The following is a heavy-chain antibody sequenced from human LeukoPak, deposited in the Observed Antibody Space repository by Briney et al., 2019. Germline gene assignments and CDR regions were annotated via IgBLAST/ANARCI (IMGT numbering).Heavy chain of an antibody. CDR1: GFTFSNYS. D-gene: IGHD3-16*01. CDR2: ISGSGGST. J-gene: IGHJ5*02. Sequence: PGGSLRLSCAASGFTFSNYSMTWVRQAPGKGLEWVSAISGSGGSTYYADSVRGRFTLSRDNSKSTLYLQMNSLRPEDTAFYYCAKSGYRNLGGGNWFDPWGQGTLVTVSS. V-gene: IGHV3-23*01. CDR3: AKSGYRNLGGGNWFDP.